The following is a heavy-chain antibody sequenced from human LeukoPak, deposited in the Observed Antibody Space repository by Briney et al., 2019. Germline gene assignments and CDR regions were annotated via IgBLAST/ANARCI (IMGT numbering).Heavy chain of an antibody. CDR1: GYPFTVYY. CDR2: INPNSGDT. V-gene: IGHV1-2*04. J-gene: IGHJ4*02. D-gene: IGHD3-10*01. Sequence: ASVSVSCKTSGYPFTVYYIHWVRQAPGQGLEWMGGINPNSGDTNYAQNFQGWVTMTSDTSISTAYMELNRLRSDDTAMYYCATPGTTRGIDYWGQGTLVTVSS. CDR3: ATPGTTRGIDY.